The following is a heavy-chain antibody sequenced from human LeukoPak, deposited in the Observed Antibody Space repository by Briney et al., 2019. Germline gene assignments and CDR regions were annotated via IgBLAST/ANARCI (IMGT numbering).Heavy chain of an antibody. CDR1: GGSISSGSYY. V-gene: IGHV4-61*02. J-gene: IGHJ4*02. D-gene: IGHD3/OR15-3a*01. CDR3: ARDYGTGFDY. CDR2: IYTIGST. Sequence: SETLSLTCTVSGGSISSGSYYWSWIRQPAGKGLEWIGRIYTIGSTNYNPSLKSRVTISVDTSKNQFSLKLSSVTAADTAVYYCARDYGTGFDYWGQGTLVTVSS.